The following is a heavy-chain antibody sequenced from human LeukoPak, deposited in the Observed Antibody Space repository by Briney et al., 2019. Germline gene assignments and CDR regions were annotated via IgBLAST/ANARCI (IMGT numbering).Heavy chain of an antibody. CDR1: GYTFTSYW. CDR2: IYLGDSDT. J-gene: IGHJ4*02. D-gene: IGHD3-3*01. CDR3: ARRGYYPYFDY. Sequence: GESLKISCKGSGYTFTSYWIGWVRQMPGKGLEWMGIIYLGDSDTRYSPSFQGQVTISADKSISTAYLQLSSLKASDTAMYYCARRGYYPYFDYWGQGTLVTVSS. V-gene: IGHV5-51*01.